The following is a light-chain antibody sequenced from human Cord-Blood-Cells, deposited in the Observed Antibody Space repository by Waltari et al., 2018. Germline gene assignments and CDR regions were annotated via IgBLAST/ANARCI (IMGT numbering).Light chain of an antibody. J-gene: IGKJ4*01. CDR2: GAS. CDR3: QQYGSSPPLT. CDR1: QSVSSSY. Sequence: EIVLTQSTGTLSLSQGERATLSCRASQSVSSSYLAWYQQKPGQSPRLLIYGASSRATGIPDRFSGSGSGTDFTLTISRLEPEDFAVYYCQQYGSSPPLTFGGGTKVEIK. V-gene: IGKV3-20*01.